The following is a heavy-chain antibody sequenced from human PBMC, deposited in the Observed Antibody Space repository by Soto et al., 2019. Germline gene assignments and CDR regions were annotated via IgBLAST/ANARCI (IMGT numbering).Heavy chain of an antibody. CDR1: VFTFSSYA. J-gene: IGHJ4*02. CDR3: AKDHVVVTAMAFDY. CDR2: ISGSGGST. Sequence: PGWSLRLSCASSVFTFSSYAMSWVRQAPGKGLEWVSAISGSGGSTYYADSVKGRFTISRDNSKNTLYLQMNSLRAEDTAVYYCAKDHVVVTAMAFDYWGQGTLVTVSS. V-gene: IGHV3-23*01. D-gene: IGHD2-21*02.